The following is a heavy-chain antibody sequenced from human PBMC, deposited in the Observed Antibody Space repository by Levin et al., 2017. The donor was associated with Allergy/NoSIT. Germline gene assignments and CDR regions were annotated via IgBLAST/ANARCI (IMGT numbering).Heavy chain of an antibody. V-gene: IGHV3-66*04. CDR1: GFTVSSNY. CDR3: ARHYYGLGTYYMDV. J-gene: IGHJ6*03. CDR2: IYRGGTT. Sequence: PGGSLRLSCAASGFTVSSNYMSWVRQAPGKGLEWVSLIYRGGTTYYADSVKGRFTISRDNSNNTLYLQMNSLRAEDTAVYYCARHYYGLGTYYMDVWGKGTTVTVAS. D-gene: IGHD3-10*01.